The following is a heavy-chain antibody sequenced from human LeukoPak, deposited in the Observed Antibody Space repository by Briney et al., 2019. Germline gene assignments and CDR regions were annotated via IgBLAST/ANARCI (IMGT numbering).Heavy chain of an antibody. CDR2: MNPNNGNT. CDR1: GYSFTSYD. Sequence: GASVKVPCKTSGYSFTSYDINWVRQAPGQGLEWMGWMNPNNGNTGYAQRFQGRVTLTRDTSISEAYMELSSLRSEDTAVFYCARVGAPYDSWGQGTLVTVSS. V-gene: IGHV1-8*01. CDR3: ARVGAPYDS. D-gene: IGHD3-10*01. J-gene: IGHJ4*02.